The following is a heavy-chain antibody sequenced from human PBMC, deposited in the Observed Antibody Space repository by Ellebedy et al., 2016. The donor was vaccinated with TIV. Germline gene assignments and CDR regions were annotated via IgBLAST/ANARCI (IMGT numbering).Heavy chain of an antibody. CDR1: RYTFTGYY. J-gene: IGHJ4*02. CDR2: INPYNGDT. V-gene: IGHV1-2*04. CDR3: ARDSGYGSGAGCPHFDY. D-gene: IGHD2-15*01. Sequence: AASVTVSCKASRYTFTGYYLHWVRQPPGQGCEWMGWINPYNGDTNYAQKFQGWITMTRDTSISTAYMELSSLKSDDTAVYYCARDSGYGSGAGCPHFDYWGQGTLVTVSS.